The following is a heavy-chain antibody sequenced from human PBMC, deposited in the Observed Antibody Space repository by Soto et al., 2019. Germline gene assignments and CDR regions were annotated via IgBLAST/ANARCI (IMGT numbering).Heavy chain of an antibody. Sequence: ASVKVSCKASGYTFTTYAISWVRQAPGQGLELMGWLRTYDGHTDYAQNLQGRVTMTTDTSTNTAYMELRSLRSDDTAVYYCARDRLHTSSSITFDYWGQGALVTVSS. D-gene: IGHD6-6*01. CDR1: GYTFTTYA. V-gene: IGHV1-18*01. J-gene: IGHJ4*02. CDR3: ARDRLHTSSSITFDY. CDR2: LRTYDGHT.